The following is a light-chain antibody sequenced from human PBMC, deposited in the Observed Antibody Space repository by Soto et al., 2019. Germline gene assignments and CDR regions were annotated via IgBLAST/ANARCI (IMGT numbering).Light chain of an antibody. CDR1: ISNIGEGYH. V-gene: IGLV1-40*01. Sequence: QSVLTHPPSVSWAPGHRFTISFTGTISNIGEGYHLHCYQQHPGIAPKLIISHNNNRPSVVPDLFSGSKSDTSASLEITGLKADDEADYYCQSYDNSMSGYVFGTGTKVTVL. CDR2: HNN. CDR3: QSYDNSMSGYV. J-gene: IGLJ1*01.